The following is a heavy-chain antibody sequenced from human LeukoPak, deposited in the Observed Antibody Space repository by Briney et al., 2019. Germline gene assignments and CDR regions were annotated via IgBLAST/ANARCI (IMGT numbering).Heavy chain of an antibody. D-gene: IGHD6-13*01. CDR2: IYHSGST. Sequence: SETLSLTCTVSGGSISSSSYYWGWIRQPPGKGLEWIGSIYHSGSTYYNPSLKSRVTISVDTSKNQFSLKLSSVTAADTAVYYCARGHRIAAAGTGFDYWGQGTLVTVSS. CDR1: GGSISSSSYY. CDR3: ARGHRIAAAGTGFDY. J-gene: IGHJ4*02. V-gene: IGHV4-39*07.